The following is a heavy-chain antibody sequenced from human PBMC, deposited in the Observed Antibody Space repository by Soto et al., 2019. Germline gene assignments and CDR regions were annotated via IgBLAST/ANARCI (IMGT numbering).Heavy chain of an antibody. Sequence: VESLKISCSGSGDTLTNYWIGWVRQMPGKGPEWMGIIYPGDSDTKYNPSFQGQVTISADKSITTTYLQWSSLKASDTAIYYCAASIFYYGMDVWGQGTTVTVSS. CDR1: GDTLTNYW. V-gene: IGHV5-51*01. J-gene: IGHJ6*02. CDR2: IYPGDSDT. CDR3: AASIFYYGMDV.